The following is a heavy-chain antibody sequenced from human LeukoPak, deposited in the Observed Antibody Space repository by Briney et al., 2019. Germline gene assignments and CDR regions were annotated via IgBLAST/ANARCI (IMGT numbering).Heavy chain of an antibody. CDR1: GFNFSTYW. CDR3: ARVSDSSRRGATSCYRWFDP. D-gene: IGHD2-2*01. V-gene: IGHV3-7*01. J-gene: IGHJ5*02. CDR2: LKQDGSEK. Sequence: PGGSLRLSCAASGFNFSTYWISWVRQAPGKGLELVANLKQDGSEKYYVDSVKGRFTISRDNTKNSLYLQMNSLRAEDTAVYYCARVSDSSRRGATSCYRWFDPWGQGTRVIVSS.